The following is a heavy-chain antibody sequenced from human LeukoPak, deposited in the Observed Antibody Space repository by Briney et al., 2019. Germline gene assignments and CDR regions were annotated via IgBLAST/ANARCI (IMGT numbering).Heavy chain of an antibody. Sequence: SETLSLTCAVYDESFSGYYCSWFRQPPRKGLEWIGEIDHSGSTNYNPSLQSRVTISVDTSKNQFSLKVSSVSAADTAVYYCARGNRPYGEHEAFDIWGHGTTVTVSP. D-gene: IGHD3-10*01. CDR3: ARGNRPYGEHEAFDI. CDR2: IDHSGST. J-gene: IGHJ3*02. CDR1: DESFSGYY. V-gene: IGHV4-34*01.